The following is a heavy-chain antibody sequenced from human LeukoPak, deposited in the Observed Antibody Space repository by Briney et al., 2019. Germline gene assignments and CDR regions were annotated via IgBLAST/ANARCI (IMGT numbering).Heavy chain of an antibody. CDR3: ARGGDYSHP. Sequence: PSQTLSLTCTVSGGSISSGSYYWSWIRQPAGKGLEWIGRIYTSGSTNYNPSLKSRVTISVDTSKNQFSLKLSSVTAADTAVYYCARGGDYSHPWGQGTLVTVSS. J-gene: IGHJ5*02. CDR1: GGSISSGSYY. D-gene: IGHD4-11*01. V-gene: IGHV4-61*02. CDR2: IYTSGST.